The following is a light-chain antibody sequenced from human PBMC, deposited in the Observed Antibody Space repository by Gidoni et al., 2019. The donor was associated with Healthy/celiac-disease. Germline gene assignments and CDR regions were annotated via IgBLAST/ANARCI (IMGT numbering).Light chain of an antibody. Sequence: SYLAWYQQKPGQAPRLLISGASSRATGIPDRFSGSGSGTDFTLTISRLEPEDYAVYYCQQYGSSPQITFGPGTKVDIK. CDR1: SY. V-gene: IGKV3-20*01. J-gene: IGKJ3*01. CDR2: GAS. CDR3: QQYGSSPQIT.